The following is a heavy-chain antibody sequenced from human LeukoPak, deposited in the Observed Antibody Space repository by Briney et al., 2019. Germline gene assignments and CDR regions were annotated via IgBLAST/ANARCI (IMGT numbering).Heavy chain of an antibody. Sequence: GGSLRLSCAASGFAFDDYAMHWVRQAPGKGLEWVSGISWNSGSIGYADSVKGRYTISRDNAKNSLYLQMNSLRAEDTAVYYCARYYDFWSGYPNNAFDIWGQGTMVTVSS. D-gene: IGHD3-3*01. V-gene: IGHV3-9*01. CDR3: ARYYDFWSGYPNNAFDI. CDR1: GFAFDDYA. J-gene: IGHJ3*02. CDR2: ISWNSGSI.